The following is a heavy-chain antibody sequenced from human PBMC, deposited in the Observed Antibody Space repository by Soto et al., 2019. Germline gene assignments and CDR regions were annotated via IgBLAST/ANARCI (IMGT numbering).Heavy chain of an antibody. CDR1: GYTFTSYG. V-gene: IGHV1-18*01. J-gene: IGHJ3*02. Sequence: VASVKVSCKASGYTFTSYGISWVRQAPGQGLEWMGWISAYNGNTNYAQKLQGRVTMTTDTSTSTAYMELRSLRSDDTAVYYCARDLRTTVTTNNAFDIWGQGTMVTVSS. CDR3: ARDLRTTVTTNNAFDI. CDR2: ISAYNGNT. D-gene: IGHD4-17*01.